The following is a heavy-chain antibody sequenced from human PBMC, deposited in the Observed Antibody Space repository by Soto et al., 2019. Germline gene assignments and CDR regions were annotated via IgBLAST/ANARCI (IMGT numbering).Heavy chain of an antibody. CDR3: TKDADVYDFAFDS. V-gene: IGHV3-23*01. Sequence: EVQLLESGGGLVQPGGSLRISCATSGFTFSDYGINWVRQAPGKGLEWVSGITKTGRSTFLADSVRGRFTISSDNLNNIVYLQMNSLRAEDTALYYCTKDADVYDFAFDSWGQGTMVTVSS. CDR1: GFTFSDYG. CDR2: ITKTGRST. D-gene: IGHD3-3*01. J-gene: IGHJ3*02.